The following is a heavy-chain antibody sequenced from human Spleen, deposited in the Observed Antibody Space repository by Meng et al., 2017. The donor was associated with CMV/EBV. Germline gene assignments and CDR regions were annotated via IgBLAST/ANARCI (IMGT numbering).Heavy chain of an antibody. CDR2: INPNGGGT. D-gene: IGHD1-7*01. CDR3: ARGPWWNYEDY. V-gene: IGHV1-2*02. J-gene: IGHJ4*02. Sequence: ASVKVSCKASGYSFTGYYMHWVRQAPGQGLEWMGWINPNGGGTNYAQKFQGRVTMTRDTSISTAYMELSSLRYDDTAVYYCARGPWWNYEDYWGQGTLVTVSS. CDR1: GYSFTGYY.